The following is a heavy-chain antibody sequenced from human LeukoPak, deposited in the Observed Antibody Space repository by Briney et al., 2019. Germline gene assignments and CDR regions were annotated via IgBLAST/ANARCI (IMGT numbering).Heavy chain of an antibody. V-gene: IGHV3-9*03. CDR1: GFTFSTYS. D-gene: IGHD3-16*01. Sequence: GGSLRLSCAASGFTFSTYSGNWIRQAPGKGLEWVSGITWNSDNIEYADSVKGRFTISRDNAKNSLYLQMNSLRAEDMALYYCAKGGGGRLIYYYYMDVWGKGTTVTVSS. CDR2: ITWNSDNI. J-gene: IGHJ6*03. CDR3: AKGGGGRLIYYYYMDV.